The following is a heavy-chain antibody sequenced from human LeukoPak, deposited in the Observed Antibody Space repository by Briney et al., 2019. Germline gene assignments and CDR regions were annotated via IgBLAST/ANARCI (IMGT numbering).Heavy chain of an antibody. D-gene: IGHD5-24*01. CDR3: ARIGDGYNGIDY. J-gene: IGHJ4*02. CDR2: IYHSGST. Sequence: PSETLSLTCAVSGYSISSGYYWGWIRQPPGKGLEWIGSIYHSGSTYYNPSLKSRVTISVDTSKNLFSLKLSSVTAADTAVYYCARIGDGYNGIDYWGQGTLLTVSS. V-gene: IGHV4-38-2*01. CDR1: GYSISSGYY.